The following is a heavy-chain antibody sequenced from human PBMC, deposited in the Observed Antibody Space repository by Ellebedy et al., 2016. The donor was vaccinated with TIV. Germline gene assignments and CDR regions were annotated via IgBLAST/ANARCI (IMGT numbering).Heavy chain of an antibody. V-gene: IGHV1-18*01. J-gene: IGHJ4*02. Sequence: ASVKVSCXASGYTFTSYGISWVRQAPGQGLEWMGWISAYNGNTNYAQKLQGRVTMTRDTSTSTVYMELSSLRSEDTAVYYCARSGWELLSLDYWGQGTLVTVSS. D-gene: IGHD1-26*01. CDR1: GYTFTSYG. CDR3: ARSGWELLSLDY. CDR2: ISAYNGNT.